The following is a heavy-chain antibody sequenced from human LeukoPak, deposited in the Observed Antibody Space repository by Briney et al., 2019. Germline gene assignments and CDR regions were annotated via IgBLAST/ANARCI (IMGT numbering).Heavy chain of an antibody. CDR3: ERVCQVGAIRGPFDI. J-gene: IGHJ3*02. CDR1: GFTFTTCD. CDR2: IGTAGDT. V-gene: IGHV3-13*04. Sequence: GGSLRLSCAASGFTFTTCDMHWVRQATGKGLEWVSAIGTAGDTYYPGSVKGRFTISRENAKNSLYLQMNSLRAGDTAVYYCERVCQVGAIRGPFDIWGQGTMVTVSS. D-gene: IGHD1-26*01.